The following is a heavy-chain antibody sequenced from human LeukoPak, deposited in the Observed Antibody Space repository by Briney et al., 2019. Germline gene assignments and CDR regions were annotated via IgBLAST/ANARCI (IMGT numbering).Heavy chain of an antibody. D-gene: IGHD4-17*01. V-gene: IGHV3-30*04. J-gene: IGHJ4*02. Sequence: PGRSLRLSCAASGFTFSSYAMHWVRQAPGKGLEWVAVISYDGSNKYYADSVKGRFTISRDNSKNTLYLQMNSLRAEDTAVYYCARDSSLSTVTADFDYWGQGTLVTVSS. CDR3: ARDSSLSTVTADFDY. CDR2: ISYDGSNK. CDR1: GFTFSSYA.